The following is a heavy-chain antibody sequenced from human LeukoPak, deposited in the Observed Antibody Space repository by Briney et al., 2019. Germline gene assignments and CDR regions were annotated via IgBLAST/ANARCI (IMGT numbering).Heavy chain of an antibody. CDR1: GYTFTSYA. Sequence: SVKVSCKASGYTFTSYAMHWVRQAPGQRLEWMGWINAGNGNTKYSQKFQGRVTITRDTSASTAYMELSSLRSEDTAVYYCARAGIVVVPAAIRGAFDYWGQGTLVTVSS. CDR3: ARAGIVVVPAAIRGAFDY. CDR2: INAGNGNT. V-gene: IGHV1-3*01. J-gene: IGHJ4*02. D-gene: IGHD2-2*02.